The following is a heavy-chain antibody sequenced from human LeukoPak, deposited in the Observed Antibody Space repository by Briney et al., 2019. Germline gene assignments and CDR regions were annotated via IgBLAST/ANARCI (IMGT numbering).Heavy chain of an antibody. CDR3: ARQSREGYNIFDH. D-gene: IGHD5-24*01. Sequence: SETLSLTCTVSGGSIRSYYWSWIRQPPGKGLEWIGYIYYNGNTNYNPSLKSRVTISIDTSKNQFSLKQTSVTAADTAVYYCARQSREGYNIFDHWGQGTLVTVSS. CDR1: GGSIRSYY. J-gene: IGHJ4*02. V-gene: IGHV4-59*08. CDR2: IYYNGNT.